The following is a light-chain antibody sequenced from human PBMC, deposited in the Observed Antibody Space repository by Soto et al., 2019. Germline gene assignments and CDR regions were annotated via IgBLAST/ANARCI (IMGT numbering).Light chain of an antibody. CDR3: QSFDSSLNISI. J-gene: IGLJ2*01. CDR2: DNT. V-gene: IGLV1-40*01. CDR1: SSNIGASFD. Sequence: QAVVTQPPSVSGAPGQRVTLSCTGRSSNIGASFDVHWYRHLPGTAPKLLIYDNTNRPSGVPDRFSGSKSGTSASLAITGLQADDEAEYYCQSFDSSLNISIFGGGTKLTVL.